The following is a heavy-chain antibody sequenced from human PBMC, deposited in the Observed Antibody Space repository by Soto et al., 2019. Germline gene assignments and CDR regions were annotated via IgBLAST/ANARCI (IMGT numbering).Heavy chain of an antibody. D-gene: IGHD1-26*01. Sequence: QVQLVQSGAEGKKPGASVKVSCKASGYTFTSYGISWVRQAPGQGLEWMGWISAYNGNTNYAQKLQGRVTMTTGTSTNSAYMELRSLSPDDSALYYCACVAGLSGELYYWGQGTLVTVSS. J-gene: IGHJ4*02. V-gene: IGHV1-18*01. CDR1: GYTFTSYG. CDR2: ISAYNGNT. CDR3: ACVAGLSGELYY.